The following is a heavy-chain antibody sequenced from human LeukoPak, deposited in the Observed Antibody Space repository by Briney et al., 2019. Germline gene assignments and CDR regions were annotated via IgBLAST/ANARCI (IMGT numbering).Heavy chain of an antibody. J-gene: IGHJ4*02. CDR3: ARRGEDYYFDY. V-gene: IGHV5-51*01. Sequence: GESLKISCKGSGYSFTNYWIGWVRQVPGKGLEWMGIIYPGDSDTRYSPSFQGQVTISADKSINTAYLQWSRLKASDTAMYYCARRGEDYYFDYWGQGILVTVSS. CDR2: IYPGDSDT. D-gene: IGHD3-10*01. CDR1: GYSFTNYW.